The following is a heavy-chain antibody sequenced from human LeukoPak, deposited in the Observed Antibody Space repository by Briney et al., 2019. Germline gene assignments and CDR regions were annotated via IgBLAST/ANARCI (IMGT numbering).Heavy chain of an antibody. J-gene: IGHJ4*02. Sequence: PGGSLRLSCAASGFTFSRYWMSWVREAPGKGLEWVANRNQDGSQKYYVDSVKGRFTISRDNAKNSLYLQMNSMRVEDTAVYYCARAQYGDPYPNDYWGQGTLVTVSS. D-gene: IGHD4-17*01. CDR3: ARAQYGDPYPNDY. V-gene: IGHV3-7*01. CDR1: GFTFSRYW. CDR2: RNQDGSQK.